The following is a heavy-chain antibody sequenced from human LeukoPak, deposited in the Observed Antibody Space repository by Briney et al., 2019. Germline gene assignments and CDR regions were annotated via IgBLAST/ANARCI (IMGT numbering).Heavy chain of an antibody. D-gene: IGHD1-26*01. CDR1: GGSISSGSYY. Sequence: SETLSLTCTVSGGSISSGSYYWSWIRQPAGKGLEWIGRIYTCGSTNYNPSLKSRVTISVDTSKNQFSLKLSSVTAADTAVYYCARASGSYPDYWGQGTLVTVSS. CDR3: ARASGSYPDY. V-gene: IGHV4-61*02. J-gene: IGHJ4*02. CDR2: IYTCGST.